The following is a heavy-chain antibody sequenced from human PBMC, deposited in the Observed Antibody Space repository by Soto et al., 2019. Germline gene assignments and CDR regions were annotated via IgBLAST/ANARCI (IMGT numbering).Heavy chain of an antibody. CDR2: MSPKTANT. J-gene: IGHJ5*01. Sequence: GASVKASCKASGYTFTSYDINWVRQTAGQGLEGMGWMSPKTANTGYAQKFQDRVTMTRSTSISTAYMELSSLTSEDTAVYYCTGGPPNWGFDSWGQGTPVTVSS. V-gene: IGHV1-8*01. CDR3: TGGPPNWGFDS. CDR1: GYTFTSYD. D-gene: IGHD7-27*01.